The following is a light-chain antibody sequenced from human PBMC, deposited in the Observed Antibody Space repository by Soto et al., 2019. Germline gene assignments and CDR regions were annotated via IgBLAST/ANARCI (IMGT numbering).Light chain of an antibody. Sequence: QSALTQPASVSGSPGQSITISCTGSSSDFTTYHYVSWYRQHPGKAPKLMIYEVSHRPSGVSNRFSGSKSGNTASLTITGLQAEDEADYYCSSYTSSTNYVFGTGTKVTVL. CDR3: SSYTSSTNYV. CDR1: SSDFTTYHY. J-gene: IGLJ1*01. CDR2: EVS. V-gene: IGLV2-14*01.